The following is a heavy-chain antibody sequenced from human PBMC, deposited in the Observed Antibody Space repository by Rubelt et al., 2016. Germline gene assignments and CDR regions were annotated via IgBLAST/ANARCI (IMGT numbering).Heavy chain of an antibody. CDR3: ASGGYCSEGTCYNWFDP. Sequence: EVQLLESGGGLVQPGGSLRLSCAASGFTFNIYAMHWVRQAPGKGLVWVSRINSDGSSTIYADSVKGRFTISRDNAKNPMYLKLKRLRAEDTAVYYCASGGYCSEGTCYNWFDPWGQGTLVTVSS. CDR1: GFTFNIYA. V-gene: IGHV3-74*02. CDR2: INSDGSST. J-gene: IGHJ5*02. D-gene: IGHD2-15*01.